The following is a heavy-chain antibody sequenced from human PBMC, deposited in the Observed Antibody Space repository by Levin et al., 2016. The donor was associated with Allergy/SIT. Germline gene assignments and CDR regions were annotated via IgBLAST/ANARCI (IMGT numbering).Heavy chain of an antibody. CDR1: GFTVSSNY. CDR3: AYSSSWYRSDLYDY. D-gene: IGHD6-13*01. CDR2: IYSGGST. J-gene: IGHJ4*02. Sequence: GESLKISCAASGFTVSSNYMSWVRQAPGKGLEWVSVIYSGGSTYYADSVKGRFTISRHNSKNTLYLQMNSLRAEDTAVYYCAYSSSWYRSDLYDYWGQGTLVTVSS. V-gene: IGHV3-53*04.